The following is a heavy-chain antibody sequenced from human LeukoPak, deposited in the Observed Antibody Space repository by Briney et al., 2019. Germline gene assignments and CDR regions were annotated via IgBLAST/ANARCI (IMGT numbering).Heavy chain of an antibody. CDR3: ARGRFQLVSSWYGPIDY. J-gene: IGHJ4*02. CDR1: GGSISSSSYY. V-gene: IGHV4-39*07. Sequence: PSETLSLTCSVSGGSISSSSYYWGWIRQPPGKGLEWIGSIYYSGSTNYNPSLKSRVTISVDTSKNQFSLKLSSVTAADTAVYYCARGRFQLVSSWYGPIDYWGQGTLVTVSS. D-gene: IGHD6-13*01. CDR2: IYYSGST.